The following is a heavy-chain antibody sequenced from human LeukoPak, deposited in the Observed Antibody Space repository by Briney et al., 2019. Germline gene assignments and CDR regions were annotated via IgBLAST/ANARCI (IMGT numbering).Heavy chain of an antibody. Sequence: ASVKVSCKASGHTFPDAYVHWVRQAPGQGLEWMGWINPDSGGTNYAQKFQGRVTMTRDTSISTAYMELSRLTSDDTAVYYCARSLFDIVVVPAAIPFDYWGQGTLVTVSS. D-gene: IGHD2-2*02. CDR3: ARSLFDIVVVPAAIPFDY. CDR1: GHTFPDAY. V-gene: IGHV1-2*02. CDR2: INPDSGGT. J-gene: IGHJ4*02.